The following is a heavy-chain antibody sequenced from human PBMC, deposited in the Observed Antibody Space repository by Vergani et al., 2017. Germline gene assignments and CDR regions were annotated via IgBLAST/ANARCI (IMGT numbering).Heavy chain of an antibody. CDR3: AREGPQLDAFDI. Sequence: QVQLVESGGGVVQPGRSLRLSCAASGFTFSSYAMHWVRQAPGKGLEWVAVISYDGSNKYYADSVKGRFTISRDNSKTTLYLQMNSLRAEDTAVYYCAREGPQLDAFDIWGQGTMVTVSS. V-gene: IGHV3-30*04. CDR1: GFTFSSYA. D-gene: IGHD2-2*01. CDR2: ISYDGSNK. J-gene: IGHJ3*02.